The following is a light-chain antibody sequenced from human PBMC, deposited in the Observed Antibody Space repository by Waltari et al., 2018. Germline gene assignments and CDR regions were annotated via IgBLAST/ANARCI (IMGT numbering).Light chain of an antibody. CDR1: QSITNY. Sequence: DIQMTQSPSSLSASVADRVTITCRASQSITNYLNWYQQKPGKAPKLLIYAASSLQSGVPSRFSGSRSGTDFTLTISSLQPEDFATYYCQQSYSTPLTFGGGTKVEIK. V-gene: IGKV1-39*01. CDR3: QQSYSTPLT. CDR2: AAS. J-gene: IGKJ4*01.